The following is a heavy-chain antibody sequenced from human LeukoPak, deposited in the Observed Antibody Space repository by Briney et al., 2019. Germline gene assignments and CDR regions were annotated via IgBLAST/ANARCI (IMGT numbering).Heavy chain of an antibody. D-gene: IGHD5-18*01. CDR2: IYTSGST. V-gene: IGHV4-4*07. CDR1: GGSSSSYY. Sequence: SETLSLXCTVSGGSSSSYYWSWIRQPAGKGLEWIGRIYTSGSTNYNPSLKSRVTMSVDTSKNQFSLKLSSVTAADTAVYYCARWGYSYGNFDYWGRGTLVTVSS. J-gene: IGHJ4*02. CDR3: ARWGYSYGNFDY.